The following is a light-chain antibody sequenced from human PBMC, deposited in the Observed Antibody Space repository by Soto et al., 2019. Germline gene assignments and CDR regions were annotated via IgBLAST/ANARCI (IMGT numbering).Light chain of an antibody. Sequence: QSALTQPASVSGSPGQSITMSCTGTSSDVGDYNYVSWYQHHPGKAPKLMIYDVSNRPSGVSYRFSGSKSGNTASLTISGLQAEDDADYYCSSYTSSSTPYVFGTGTKLTVL. CDR2: DVS. V-gene: IGLV2-14*03. CDR3: SSYTSSSTPYV. CDR1: SSDVGDYNY. J-gene: IGLJ1*01.